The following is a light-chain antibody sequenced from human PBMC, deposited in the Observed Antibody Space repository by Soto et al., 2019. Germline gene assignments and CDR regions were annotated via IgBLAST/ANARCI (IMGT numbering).Light chain of an antibody. CDR2: HAS. V-gene: IGKV1-5*01. J-gene: IGKJ1*01. CDR1: QSISNW. Sequence: DIQMTQSPSTLPASVGDRVTITCRASQSISNWLAWYQQKTGTAPKLLIYHASTLESGVPSRFSGSGYGTEFNLTISSLQTDDFATYYCQQYNSYSEAFGQGTKVDIK. CDR3: QQYNSYSEA.